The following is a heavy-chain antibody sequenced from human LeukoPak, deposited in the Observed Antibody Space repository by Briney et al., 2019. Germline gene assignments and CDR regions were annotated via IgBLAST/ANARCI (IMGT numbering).Heavy chain of an antibody. CDR1: GFTFSSYG. CDR2: ISYDGSNK. CDR3: AKRLRFLEWEDAFDI. D-gene: IGHD3-3*01. J-gene: IGHJ3*02. Sequence: PGGSLRLSCAASGFTFSSYGMHWVRQAPGKGLEWVAVISYDGSNKYYADSVKGRFTISRDNSKNTLYLQMNSLRAEDTAVYYCAKRLRFLEWEDAFDIWGQGTMVTVSS. V-gene: IGHV3-30*18.